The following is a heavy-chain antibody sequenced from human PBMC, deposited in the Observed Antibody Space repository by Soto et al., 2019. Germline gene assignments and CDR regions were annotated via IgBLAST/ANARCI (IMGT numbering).Heavy chain of an antibody. V-gene: IGHV1-2*02. Sequence: QVQLGQSGPEVKRPGDSVKAPCKASGYTFPGNYVHWVRQAPGQGLEGMGWITPNSGDTYLAQRFQGRVTMNRDTSIGTAYMELRGLTSDDTAEYYCAKGGAIVAAGTRVYLYNAMDVWGQGTTVTVFS. CDR1: GYTFPGNY. J-gene: IGHJ6*02. CDR3: AKGGAIVAAGTRVYLYNAMDV. D-gene: IGHD1-26*01. CDR2: ITPNSGDT.